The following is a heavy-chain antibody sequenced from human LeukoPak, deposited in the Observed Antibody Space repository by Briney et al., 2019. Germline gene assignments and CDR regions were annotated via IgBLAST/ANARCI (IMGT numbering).Heavy chain of an antibody. CDR2: IYYSGST. CDR1: GGSISSNSYY. D-gene: IGHD3-10*01. V-gene: IGHV4-39*07. J-gene: IGHJ5*02. Sequence: KPSETLSLTCTLSGGSISSNSYYWGWIRQPPGKGLEWIGSIYYSGSTYYNPSLKSRVTISVDTSKNQFSLKLSSVTAADTAVYYCARGRGEGRGISMVRGVRAPSYNWFDPWGHGTLVTVSS. CDR3: ARGRGEGRGISMVRGVRAPSYNWFDP.